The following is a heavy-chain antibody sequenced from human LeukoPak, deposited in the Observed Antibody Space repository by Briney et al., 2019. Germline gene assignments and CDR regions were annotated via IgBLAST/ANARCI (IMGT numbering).Heavy chain of an antibody. V-gene: IGHV3-21*01. CDR3: ARDQPSSHYYDFWSGQSPSFDY. CDR1: GFTFSSYS. Sequence: PGGSLRLSCAASGFTFSSYSMNWVRQAPGKGLEWVSSISSSSSYIYYADSVKGRFTISRDNAKNSLYLQMNSLRAEDTAVYYCARDQPSSHYYDFWSGQSPSFDYWGQGTLVTVSS. CDR2: ISSSSSYI. J-gene: IGHJ4*02. D-gene: IGHD3-3*01.